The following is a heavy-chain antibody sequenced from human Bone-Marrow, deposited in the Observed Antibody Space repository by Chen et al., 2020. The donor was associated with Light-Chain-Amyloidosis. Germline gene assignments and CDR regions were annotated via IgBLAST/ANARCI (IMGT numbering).Heavy chain of an antibody. D-gene: IGHD4-17*01. CDR2: IYYTGST. CDR3: ARLDYGGSTRYYYGMDV. CDR1: GGSISSGGYY. J-gene: IGHJ6*02. V-gene: IGHV4-31*03. Sequence: QVQLQESGPGLVKPSQTLSLTCSVSGGSISSGGYYWSWIRQHPGKGLECIGYIYYTGSTYYKPSLRGRVTMSVDTSKNQFSLRVNSVTAADTAIYYCARLDYGGSTRYYYGMDVWGQGTTVTVSS.